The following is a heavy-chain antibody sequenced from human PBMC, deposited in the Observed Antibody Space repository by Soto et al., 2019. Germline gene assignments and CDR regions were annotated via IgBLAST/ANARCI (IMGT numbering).Heavy chain of an antibody. D-gene: IGHD3-16*01. J-gene: IGHJ4*02. CDR3: ATGATRGRSRHLWGY. CDR1: GYTFTTYG. CDR2: ISAYNGST. Sequence: QVQLVQSGAEVKKPGASVKVSCSTSGYTFTTYGISWLRQAPGQGPEWMGWISAYNGSTKYAQKFHDRVTVTIDTCTSTAYMELSSLTSDDTDVYYCATGATRGRSRHLWGYWGQGTLVTVSS. V-gene: IGHV1-18*01.